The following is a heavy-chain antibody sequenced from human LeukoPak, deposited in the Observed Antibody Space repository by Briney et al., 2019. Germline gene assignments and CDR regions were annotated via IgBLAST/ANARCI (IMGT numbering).Heavy chain of an antibody. CDR1: XXTXSXYS. D-gene: IGHD6-13*01. CDR3: ARAAYSSSWYDY. V-gene: IGHV3-21*01. CDR2: ISSSSSYI. J-gene: IGHJ4*02. Sequence: GGXLRLSCAXXXXTXSXYSXNWVRQAPXKGLEWVSSISSSSSYIYYADSVKGRFTISRDNAKNSLYLQMNSLRAEDTAVYYCARAAYSSSWYDYWGQGTLVTVSS.